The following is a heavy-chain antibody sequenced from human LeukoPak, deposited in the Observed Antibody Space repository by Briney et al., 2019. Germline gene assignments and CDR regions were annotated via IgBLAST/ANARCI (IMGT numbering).Heavy chain of an antibody. V-gene: IGHV3-53*01. D-gene: IGHD6-6*01. CDR1: GFTVSSNY. J-gene: IGHJ4*02. Sequence: PGGSLRLSCAASGFTVSSNYMSWVRQAPGKGLEWVSVIYSGGSTYYADSVKGRFTISRDNAKNTLYLQVNSLRAEDTAVYYCARVLASGSSSSVYGYWGQGTLVTVSS. CDR3: ARVLASGSSSSVYGY. CDR2: IYSGGST.